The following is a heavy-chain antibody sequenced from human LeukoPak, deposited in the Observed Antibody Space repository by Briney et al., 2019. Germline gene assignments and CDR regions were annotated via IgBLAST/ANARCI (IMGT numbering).Heavy chain of an antibody. CDR3: ARDREWLATFDY. J-gene: IGHJ4*02. Sequence: GGSLGLSCAASGFTFSSYWMHWVRQAPGKGLVWVSRINSDGSSTSYADSVKGRFTISRDNAKNTLYLQMNSLRAEDTAVYYCARDREWLATFDYWGQGTLVTVSS. CDR2: INSDGSST. D-gene: IGHD6-19*01. V-gene: IGHV3-74*01. CDR1: GFTFSSYW.